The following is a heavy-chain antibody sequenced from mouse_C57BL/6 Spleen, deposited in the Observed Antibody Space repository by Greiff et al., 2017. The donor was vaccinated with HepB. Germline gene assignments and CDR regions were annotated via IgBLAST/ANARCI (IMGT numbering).Heavy chain of an antibody. CDR3: ARGAYYGNSYAMDY. CDR2: FYPYNGVS. J-gene: IGHJ4*01. V-gene: IGHV1-31*01. Sequence: EVQLQQSGPELVKPGASVKISCKASGYSFTGYYMHWVKQSHGNILDWIGYFYPYNGVSSYNQKFKGKATLTVDKSSSTAYMELRSLTSEDSAVYYCARGAYYGNSYAMDYWGQGTSVTVSS. D-gene: IGHD2-10*01. CDR1: GYSFTGYY.